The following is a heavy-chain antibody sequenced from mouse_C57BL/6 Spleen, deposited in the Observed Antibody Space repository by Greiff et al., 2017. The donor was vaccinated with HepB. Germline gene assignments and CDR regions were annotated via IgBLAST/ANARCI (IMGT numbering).Heavy chain of an antibody. J-gene: IGHJ2*01. D-gene: IGHD4-1*01. Sequence: EVKLMESGAELVRPGASVKLSCTASGFNIKDDYLHWVKQRPEQGLEWIGWIDPANGDTEYASKFQGKATITADKSSNTAYLQLSSLTSEDTAVYYCTTTGSYWGQGTTLTVSS. CDR2: IDPANGDT. CDR3: TTTGSY. V-gene: IGHV14-4*01. CDR1: GFNIKDDY.